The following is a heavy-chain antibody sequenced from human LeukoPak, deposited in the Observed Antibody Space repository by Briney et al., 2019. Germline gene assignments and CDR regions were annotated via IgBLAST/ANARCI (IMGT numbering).Heavy chain of an antibody. CDR3: ARAEKATIFDY. J-gene: IGHJ4*02. V-gene: IGHV3-53*01. CDR1: GFTFSSYW. CDR2: IYSGGST. D-gene: IGHD5-24*01. Sequence: GGSLRLSCAASGFTFSSYWMNWVRQAPGKGLEWVSVIYSGGSTYYADSVKGRFTISRDNSKNTLYLQMNSLRAEDTAVYYCARAEKATIFDYWGQGTLVTVSS.